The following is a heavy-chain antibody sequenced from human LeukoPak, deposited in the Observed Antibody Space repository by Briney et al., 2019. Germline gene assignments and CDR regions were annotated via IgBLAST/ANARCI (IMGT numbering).Heavy chain of an antibody. Sequence: ASVKVSCKASGYTFTSYGISWVRQAPGQGLEWMGWISAYNGNTNYAQKLQGRVTMTTDTSTSTAYMELRSLRSDDTAVYYCAKGGQRFTTVVTTFDYWGQGTLVTVSS. CDR3: AKGGQRFTTVVTTFDY. CDR2: ISAYNGNT. V-gene: IGHV1-18*01. CDR1: GYTFTSYG. D-gene: IGHD4-23*01. J-gene: IGHJ4*02.